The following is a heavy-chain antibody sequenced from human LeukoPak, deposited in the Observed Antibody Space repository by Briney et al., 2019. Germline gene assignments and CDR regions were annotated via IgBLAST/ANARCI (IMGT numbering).Heavy chain of an antibody. CDR1: GYTFTSYD. CDR2: INPNSGGT. J-gene: IGHJ4*02. Sequence: ASVKVSCKASGYTFTSYDINWVRQAPGQGLEWMGWINPNSGGTNYAQKFQGRVTMTRDTSISTAYMELSRLRSDDTAVYYCARATVDDYGLHYFDYWGQGTLVTVSS. CDR3: ARATVDDYGLHYFDY. V-gene: IGHV1-2*02. D-gene: IGHD4-17*01.